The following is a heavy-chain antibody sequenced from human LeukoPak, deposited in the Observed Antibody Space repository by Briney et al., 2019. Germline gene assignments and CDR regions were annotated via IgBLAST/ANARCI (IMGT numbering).Heavy chain of an antibody. J-gene: IGHJ4*02. CDR2: ISSSGGST. Sequence: GGSLRLSCAASGFTFSSYAMNWVRQAPGKGLEWVSGISSSGGSTYYADSVKGRFTISRDNSKNTLYLQMNSLRPEDTAVYYGLITMVRGVTADSDFANWGQGTLVTVSP. D-gene: IGHD3-10*01. CDR3: LITMVRGVTADSDFAN. CDR1: GFTFSSYA. V-gene: IGHV3-23*01.